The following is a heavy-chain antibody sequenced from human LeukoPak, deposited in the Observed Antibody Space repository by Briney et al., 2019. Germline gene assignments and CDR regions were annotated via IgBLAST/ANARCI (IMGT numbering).Heavy chain of an antibody. CDR1: GFTFSSYA. CDR3: AKRSSSSGWANYFDY. Sequence: GGSLRLSCAPSGFTFSSYAMNWVRQAPGKGLEWVSAISNSGGSTYYADSVKGRFSISRDNSKNTLYLQMNSLRAEDTAVYYCAKRSSSSGWANYFDYWGQGTLVTVSS. V-gene: IGHV3-23*01. J-gene: IGHJ4*02. D-gene: IGHD6-19*01. CDR2: ISNSGGST.